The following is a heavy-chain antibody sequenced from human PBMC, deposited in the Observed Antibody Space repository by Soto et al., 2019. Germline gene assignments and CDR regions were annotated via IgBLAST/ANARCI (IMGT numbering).Heavy chain of an antibody. CDR1: GFTLSNYW. V-gene: IGHV3-74*01. CDR2: INSDGSST. D-gene: IGHD6-19*01. CDR3: ARDPAPSGWYDY. Sequence: GGSLRLSCAASGFTLSNYWMHWVRQVPGKGLVWVSRINSDGSSTSYADSVKGRFTISRDSTKNTLYLQMNSLRAEDTAVYYCARDPAPSGWYDYWGQGTLVTVSS. J-gene: IGHJ4*02.